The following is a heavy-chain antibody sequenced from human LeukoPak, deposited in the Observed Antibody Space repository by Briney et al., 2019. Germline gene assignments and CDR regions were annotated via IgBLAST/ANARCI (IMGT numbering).Heavy chain of an antibody. CDR3: ARDLGMIVVSNPNSQDYYYGMDV. CDR2: IYTSGST. Sequence: PSETLSLTCTVSGGSISSGSYYWSWIRQPAGKGLEWIGRIYTSGSTNYNPSLKSRVTISVDTSKNQFSLKLSSVTAADTAVYYCARDLGMIVVSNPNSQDYYYGMDVWGQGTTVTVSS. V-gene: IGHV4-61*02. CDR1: GGSISSGSYY. D-gene: IGHD3-22*01. J-gene: IGHJ6*02.